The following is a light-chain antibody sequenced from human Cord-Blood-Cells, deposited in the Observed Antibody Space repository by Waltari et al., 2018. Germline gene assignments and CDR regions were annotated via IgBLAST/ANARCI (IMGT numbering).Light chain of an antibody. CDR1: SSDVGGYNY. CDR2: DVS. J-gene: IGLJ3*02. CDR3: SSYTSSSTLWV. Sequence: QSALTQPASVSGSPGQSITISCTGTSSDVGGYNYVSWYQQHPGKGPKLMIYDVSKRPSGVSNRFSGYKSGNTASLTISGLQAEDEADYYCSSYTSSSTLWVFGGGTKLTVL. V-gene: IGLV2-14*01.